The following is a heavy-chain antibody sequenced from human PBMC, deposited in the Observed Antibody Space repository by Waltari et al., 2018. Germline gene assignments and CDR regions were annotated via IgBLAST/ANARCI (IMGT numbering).Heavy chain of an antibody. V-gene: IGHV3-53*01. Sequence: EVQLVESGGGLIQPGGSLRLSCAASGFSVGSNYMTWFRQAPGKVLEWVSVIYSGGSTYYADSVKGRFTISRDNSKNTLYLQMNSLRAEDTAVYYCARMGQRWLQYYYFDYWGQGTLVTVSS. J-gene: IGHJ4*02. CDR3: ARMGQRWLQYYYFDY. D-gene: IGHD5-12*01. CDR2: IYSGGST. CDR1: GFSVGSNY.